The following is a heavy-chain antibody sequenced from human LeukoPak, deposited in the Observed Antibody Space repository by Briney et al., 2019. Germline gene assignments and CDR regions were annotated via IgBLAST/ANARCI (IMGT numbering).Heavy chain of an antibody. D-gene: IGHD6-13*01. CDR2: INRSGST. CDR1: GGSFSGYY. V-gene: IGHV4-34*01. CDR3: ARGPLEYLYSSSWYWFDP. J-gene: IGHJ5*02. Sequence: SETLSLTCAVYGGSFSGYYWSWIRQPPGKGLEWIGEINRSGSTNYNPSLKSRVTISVDTSKNQFSLQLNSVTPEDTAVYYCARGPLEYLYSSSWYWFDPWAREPWSPSPQ.